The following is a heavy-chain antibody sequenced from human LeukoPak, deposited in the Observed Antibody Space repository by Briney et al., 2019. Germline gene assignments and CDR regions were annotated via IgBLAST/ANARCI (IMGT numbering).Heavy chain of an antibody. CDR2: INHSRST. CDR3: AGKTDY. J-gene: IGHJ4*02. Sequence: PGKGLEWIGEINHSRSTNYSPSLKSRVTISLDTSKNQFSLRLSSVTAADTAVYYCAGKTDYWGQGTLVTVSS. V-gene: IGHV4-34*01.